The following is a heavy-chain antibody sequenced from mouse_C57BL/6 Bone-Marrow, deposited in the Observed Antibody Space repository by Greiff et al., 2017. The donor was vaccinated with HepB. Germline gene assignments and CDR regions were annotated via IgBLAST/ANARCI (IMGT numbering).Heavy chain of an antibody. J-gene: IGHJ3*01. CDR2: IYPRSGNT. Sequence: QVQLKESGAELARPGASVKLSCKASGYTFTSYGISWVKQRTGQGLEWIGEIYPRSGNTYYNEKFKGKATLTADKSSSTAYMELRSLTSEDSAVYFCARSDYWGQGTLVTVSA. CDR1: GYTFTSYG. V-gene: IGHV1-81*01. CDR3: ARSDY.